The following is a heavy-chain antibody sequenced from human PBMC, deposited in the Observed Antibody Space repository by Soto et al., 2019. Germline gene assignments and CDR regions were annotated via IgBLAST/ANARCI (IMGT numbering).Heavy chain of an antibody. CDR3: ARQGQHGYCTGGNCFPSFDV. CDR2: VYYRGNT. Sequence: QPQLRESGPGLVKPSETLSLTCAVSGVSIRTSSFYWGWVRQPPGKGLEWIGSVYYRGNTDSKETLHCRVSISAATSANLHSLRLVSLSAADSAVYYCARQGQHGYCTGGNCFPSFDVWGQGITVTVSS. J-gene: IGHJ3*01. D-gene: IGHD2-15*01. CDR1: GVSIRTSSFY. V-gene: IGHV4-39*01.